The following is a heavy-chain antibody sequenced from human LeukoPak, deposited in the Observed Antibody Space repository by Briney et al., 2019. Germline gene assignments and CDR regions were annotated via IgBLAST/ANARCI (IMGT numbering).Heavy chain of an antibody. CDR3: ATKQWLAPPPDS. D-gene: IGHD6-19*01. J-gene: IGHJ4*02. CDR2: INTDGTVT. Sequence: QAGESLRLSCAASGFTFSKYWMLWVRQAPGKGLESVSRINTDGTVTTYADSVKDRFTVSRDNADNTMFLQMNSVRDEDTAVYYCATKQWLAPPPDSWGQGTPVTVSS. V-gene: IGHV3-74*01. CDR1: GFTFSKYW.